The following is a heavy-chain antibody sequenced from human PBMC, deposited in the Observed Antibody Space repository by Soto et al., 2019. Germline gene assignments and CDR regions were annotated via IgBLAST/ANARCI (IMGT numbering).Heavy chain of an antibody. J-gene: IGHJ4*02. CDR3: ARDLKYSSSWYPFDY. V-gene: IGHV1-69*13. D-gene: IGHD6-13*01. CDR1: GGTFSSYS. CDR2: IIPIFGTA. Sequence: SVKVCCKASGGTFSSYSISWVRQAPGQGLEWMGGIIPIFGTANYAQKFQGRVTITADESTSTAYMELSSLRSEDTAVYYCARDLKYSSSWYPFDYWGQGTLVTVSS.